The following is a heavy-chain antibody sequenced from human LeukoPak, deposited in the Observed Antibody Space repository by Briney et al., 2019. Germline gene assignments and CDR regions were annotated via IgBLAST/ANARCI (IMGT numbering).Heavy chain of an antibody. J-gene: IGHJ5*02. V-gene: IGHV4-34*01. Sequence: SGTLSLTCAVYGGSFSGYYWSWIRQPPGKGLEWIGGINHSGNTNHNPSLKSRVIISVDTSKNHFSLKMRFVTAADTAVYYCARGRSVGWFDPWGQGTLVTVSS. CDR3: ARGRSVGWFDP. CDR2: INHSGNT. D-gene: IGHD3-3*01. CDR1: GGSFSGYY.